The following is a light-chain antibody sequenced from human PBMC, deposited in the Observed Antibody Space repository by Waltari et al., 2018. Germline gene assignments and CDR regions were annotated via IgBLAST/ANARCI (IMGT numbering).Light chain of an antibody. CDR2: GSS. J-gene: IGLJ2*01. Sequence: QSVLTQPPSVSGAPGQRVTISCTGSSPNIGAVYDVHWYQQLPGTAPKLPIYGSSNRPSGVPDRFAGSKSGTSASLAITGLQAEDEADYYCQSYDSSLSGYVVFGGGTKLTVL. V-gene: IGLV1-40*01. CDR1: SPNIGAVYD. CDR3: QSYDSSLSGYVV.